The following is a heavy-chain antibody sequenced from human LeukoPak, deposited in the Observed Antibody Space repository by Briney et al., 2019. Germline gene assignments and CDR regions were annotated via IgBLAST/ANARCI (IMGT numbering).Heavy chain of an antibody. D-gene: IGHD1-26*01. V-gene: IGHV3-30*19. CDR3: ARDRSLYSYSGSYYDY. Sequence: SGGSLRLSCGASGFTFSSYGMHWVRQAPGKGLEWVAVISYDGSNKYYADSVKGRFTISRDNSKNTLYLQMNSLRTEDTAVYYCARDRSLYSYSGSYYDYWGQGTLVTVSS. CDR2: ISYDGSNK. J-gene: IGHJ4*02. CDR1: GFTFSSYG.